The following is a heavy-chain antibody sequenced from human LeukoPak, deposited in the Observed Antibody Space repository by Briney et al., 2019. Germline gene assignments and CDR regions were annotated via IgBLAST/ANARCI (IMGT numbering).Heavy chain of an antibody. Sequence: GASVKVSCKASGYTFTSYDINWVRQATGQGLEWMGWMNPNSGNTGYAQKFQGRVTMTRNTSISTAYMELSSLRSEDAAVYYCARGGGASGYDLEAFDIWGQGTMVTVSS. D-gene: IGHD5-12*01. CDR2: MNPNSGNT. J-gene: IGHJ3*02. CDR1: GYTFTSYD. V-gene: IGHV1-8*01. CDR3: ARGGGASGYDLEAFDI.